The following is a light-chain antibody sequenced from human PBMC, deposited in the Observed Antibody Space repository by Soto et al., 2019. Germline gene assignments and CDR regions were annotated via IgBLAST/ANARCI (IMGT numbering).Light chain of an antibody. CDR1: NPNIGAGYD. V-gene: IGLV1-40*01. CDR3: QYYDSSLGGAV. J-gene: IGLJ1*01. Sequence: SVLTQPPSVSGAPGQRVTISCTGSNPNIGAGYDVHWYQPLPGTAPKLLIYGNSNRPSGVPDRFSGSKSVTSASLAITGLQAEDEADYYCQYYDSSLGGAVFGTGTKVTVL. CDR2: GNS.